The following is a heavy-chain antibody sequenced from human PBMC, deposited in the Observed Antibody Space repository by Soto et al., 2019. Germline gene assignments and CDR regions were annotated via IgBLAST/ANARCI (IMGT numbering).Heavy chain of an antibody. CDR2: ISGSGGST. CDR1: GFTFSSYA. V-gene: IGHV3-23*01. Sequence: GGSLRLSCAASGFTFSSYAMSWVRQAPGKGLEWVSGISGSGGSTYYADSVKGRFTISRDNSKNTLYVQMTSLRAEDTAVYYCARGLQSLFDYWGQGTLVTVSS. J-gene: IGHJ4*02. CDR3: ARGLQSLFDY.